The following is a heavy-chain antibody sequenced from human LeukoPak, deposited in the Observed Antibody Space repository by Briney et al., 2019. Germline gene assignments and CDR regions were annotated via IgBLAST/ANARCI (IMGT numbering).Heavy chain of an antibody. CDR3: VKGAGTA. Sequence: GGSLRLSCAASGFTFSNNWMSWVRQAPGKGLECVANIKKDGSEKYYINSVKGRFTISRDNAKNSVFLQMNSLRAEDTALYYCVKGAGTAWGQGTLVTVSS. J-gene: IGHJ5*02. D-gene: IGHD2-8*02. CDR2: IKKDGSEK. V-gene: IGHV3-7*01. CDR1: GFTFSNNW.